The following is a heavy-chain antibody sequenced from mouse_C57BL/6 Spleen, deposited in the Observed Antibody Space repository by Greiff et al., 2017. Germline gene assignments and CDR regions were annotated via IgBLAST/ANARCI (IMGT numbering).Heavy chain of an antibody. CDR2: ISGGGGNT. CDR1: GFPFSSYT. CDR3: ARHGVLRYFDY. Sequence: EVQRVESGGGLVKPGGSLKLSCAASGFPFSSYTLSLVRQTPEKRLEWVATISGGGGNTYYPDSVKGRFPISRDNAKNTLYLQMSSLRSEDTALYYCARHGVLRYFDYWGQGTTLTVSS. J-gene: IGHJ2*01. V-gene: IGHV5-9*01. D-gene: IGHD1-1*01.